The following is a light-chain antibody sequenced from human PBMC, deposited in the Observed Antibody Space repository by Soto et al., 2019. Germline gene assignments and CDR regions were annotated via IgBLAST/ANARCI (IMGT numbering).Light chain of an antibody. CDR1: SSDVGSYNL. CDR2: EGS. Sequence: QSALTQPASVSGSPGQSITISCTGTSSDVGSYNLVSWYQQHPGKAPKLMIYEGSKRPSGVSNRFSGYKSGNTASLTIYGLQAEDEADYYCCSYAGSSTLVVFGGGTKVTVL. V-gene: IGLV2-23*01. CDR3: CSYAGSSTLVV. J-gene: IGLJ2*01.